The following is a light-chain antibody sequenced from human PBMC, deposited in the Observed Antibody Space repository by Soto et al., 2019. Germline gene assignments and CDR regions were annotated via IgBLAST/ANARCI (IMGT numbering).Light chain of an antibody. CDR3: QQYNNWPLT. Sequence: EIMLTQSPATLSVSPGERATLSCRASQSVSSNLAWYQQKPGQPPRLLIYDAFTRATGIPARFSGSGSGTEFTLTISSLVSEDFATYYCQQYNNWPLTFGGGTKVQI. CDR2: DAF. CDR1: QSVSSN. V-gene: IGKV3-15*01. J-gene: IGKJ4*01.